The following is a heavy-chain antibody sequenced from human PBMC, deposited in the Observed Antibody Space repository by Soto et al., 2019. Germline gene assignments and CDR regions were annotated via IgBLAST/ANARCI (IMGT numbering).Heavy chain of an antibody. V-gene: IGHV1-69*12. CDR1: GGTFSSYA. Sequence: QVQLVQSGAEVKKPGSSVKVSCTASGGTFSSYAISWVRQAPGQGLEWMGGIIPIFGTANYAQKFQGRVTIPADESPSTAYMELSSLRSEDTAVYYCARPLYYDFWSGDRTIYSYYGMDVWGQGTTVTVSS. CDR2: IIPIFGTA. J-gene: IGHJ6*02. D-gene: IGHD3-3*01. CDR3: ARPLYYDFWSGDRTIYSYYGMDV.